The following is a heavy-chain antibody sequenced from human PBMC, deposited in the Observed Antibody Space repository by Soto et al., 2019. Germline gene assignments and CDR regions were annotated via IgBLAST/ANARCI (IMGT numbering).Heavy chain of an antibody. V-gene: IGHV4-59*08. J-gene: IGHJ4*02. D-gene: IGHD7-27*01. Sequence: QVQLQESGPGLVKPSETLSLTCTVPGGSISSYYWSWIRQPPGKGLEWIGYIYYSGSTNYNPSLKGRVTISVDTSKNQFALKLSSVTAADTAVYYCARRWGRTFDYWGQGTLVTVSS. CDR3: ARRWGRTFDY. CDR2: IYYSGST. CDR1: GGSISSYY.